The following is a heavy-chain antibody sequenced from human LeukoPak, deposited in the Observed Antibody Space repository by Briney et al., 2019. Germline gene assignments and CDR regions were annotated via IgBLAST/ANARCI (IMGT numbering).Heavy chain of an antibody. J-gene: IGHJ4*02. CDR2: IYYSGST. Sequence: SETLSLTCTVSGGSITNYYWNWIRQPPGKGLEWIGYIYYSGSTDHNPSLKSRVTISVDTSKNQFSLTLSSVTAADTAVYYCARVRYCSTNRCYDREFDNWGQGTLVTVSS. D-gene: IGHD2-2*01. CDR3: ARVRYCSTNRCYDREFDN. CDR1: GGSITNYY. V-gene: IGHV4-59*01.